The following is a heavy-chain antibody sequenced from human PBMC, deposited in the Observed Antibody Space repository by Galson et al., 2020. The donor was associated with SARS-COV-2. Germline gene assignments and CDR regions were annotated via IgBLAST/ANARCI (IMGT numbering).Heavy chain of an antibody. V-gene: IGHV4-31*03. CDR2: IDYSGCS. CDR1: GGSISSTAYY. Sequence: APETLPLTSTVSGGSISSTAYYRRWIRQHPGKGLEWIGYIDYSGCSYYNPSLKSRLRLSVDTSKNQFSLSLKSVTAADTAVYYCASLLPPFGELSGDYWGQGTLVTVSS. J-gene: IGHJ4*02. CDR3: ASLLPPFGELSGDY. D-gene: IGHD3-10*01.